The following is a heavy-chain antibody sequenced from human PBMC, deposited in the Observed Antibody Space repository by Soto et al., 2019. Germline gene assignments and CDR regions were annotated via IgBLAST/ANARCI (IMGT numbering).Heavy chain of an antibody. J-gene: IGHJ4*02. V-gene: IGHV1-18*01. D-gene: IGHD6-19*01. CDR3: ARGWGGIVVAGTRLDY. CDR2: ISATNGNT. Sequence: QAQLVQSGTEVEKPGASVKVSCKASGYTFTSYAISWVRQAPGQGLEWMGWISATNGNTNYAQKLQGRVTMTADTSTSTAYMELRSLRSDDTAVYYCARGWGGIVVAGTRLDYWGQGTLVTVSS. CDR1: GYTFTSYA.